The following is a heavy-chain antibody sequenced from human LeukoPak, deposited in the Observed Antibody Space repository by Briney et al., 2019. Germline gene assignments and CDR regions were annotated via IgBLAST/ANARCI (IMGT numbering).Heavy chain of an antibody. D-gene: IGHD6-19*01. CDR1: GYTFTRYD. CDR3: ARGGYSSGWYGSSWFDP. Sequence: ASVKVSCKASGYTFTRYDINWVRQATGQGLEWMGWMNPNSGNTGYAQKFQGRVTMTRNTSISTAYMELSSLRSEDTAVYYCARGGYSSGWYGSSWFDPWGQGTLVTVSS. CDR2: MNPNSGNT. J-gene: IGHJ5*02. V-gene: IGHV1-8*01.